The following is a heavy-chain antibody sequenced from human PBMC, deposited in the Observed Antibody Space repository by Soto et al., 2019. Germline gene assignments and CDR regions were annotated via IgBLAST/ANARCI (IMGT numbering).Heavy chain of an antibody. V-gene: IGHV1-69*02. D-gene: IGHD3-9*01. CDR1: GGTFSSYS. CDR2: IIPILGIA. J-gene: IGHJ6*02. CDR3: ARKERDILTGYYLDYYYYGMDV. Sequence: SLKVSCKASGGTFSSYSISWVRQAPGQGLEWMGRIIPILGIANYAQKFQGRVTITADKSTSTAYMELSSLRSEDTAVYYCARKERDILTGYYLDYYYYGMDVWGQGTTVTVSS.